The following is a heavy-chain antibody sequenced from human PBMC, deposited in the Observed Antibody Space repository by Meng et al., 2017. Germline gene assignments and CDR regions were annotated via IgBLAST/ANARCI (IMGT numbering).Heavy chain of an antibody. V-gene: IGHV4-34*01. Sequence: QVQLPQWGAGLLKPSESLSLPGAVYGGSFSGYYWSWIRQPPGKGLEWIGEINHSGSTNYNPSLKSRVTISVDTSKNQFSLKLSSVTAADTAVYYCARGVRLPDYWGQGTLVTVSS. D-gene: IGHD2-15*01. J-gene: IGHJ4*02. CDR3: ARGVRLPDY. CDR2: INHSGST. CDR1: GGSFSGYY.